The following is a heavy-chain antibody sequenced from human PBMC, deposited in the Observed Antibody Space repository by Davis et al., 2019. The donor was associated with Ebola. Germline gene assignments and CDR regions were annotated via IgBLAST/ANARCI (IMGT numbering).Heavy chain of an antibody. CDR1: GGTFSSYA. J-gene: IGHJ3*02. CDR3: ARDVHPNAFDI. Sequence: ASVKVSCKASGGTFSSYAISWVRQAPGQGLEWMGWISAYNGNTNYAQKLQGRVTMTTDTSTSTAYMELRSLRSDDTAVYYCARDVHPNAFDIWGQGTMVTVSS. V-gene: IGHV1-18*01. CDR2: ISAYNGNT.